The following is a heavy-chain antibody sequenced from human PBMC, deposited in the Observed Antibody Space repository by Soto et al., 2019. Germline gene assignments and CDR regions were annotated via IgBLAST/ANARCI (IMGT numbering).Heavy chain of an antibody. J-gene: IGHJ5*02. CDR3: ARDSLAARATWFDP. Sequence: SETLSLTCTVSGGSISSGGYYWSWIRQHPGKGLEWIGYIYYSGSTYYNPSLKGRVTISVDTSKNQFSLKLSSVTAADTAVYYCARDSLAARATWFDPWGQGTLVTVSS. CDR1: GGSISSGGYY. CDR2: IYYSGST. V-gene: IGHV4-31*03. D-gene: IGHD6-6*01.